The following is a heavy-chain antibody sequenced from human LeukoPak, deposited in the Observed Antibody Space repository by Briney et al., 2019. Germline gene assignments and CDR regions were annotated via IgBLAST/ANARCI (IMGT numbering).Heavy chain of an antibody. CDR1: GYTFTSYD. CDR2: MNPNSGNT. J-gene: IGHJ3*02. CDR3: ARVPGDDFWSGFRSDGFDI. V-gene: IGHV1-8*01. D-gene: IGHD3-3*01. Sequence: ASVTVSCKASGYTFTSYDINWVRQATGQGLEWMGRMNPNSGNTDFAQNFQGRVTMTRDTSISTAYMELSSLRSEDTAVYYCARVPGDDFWSGFRSDGFDIWGQGTMVTVSS.